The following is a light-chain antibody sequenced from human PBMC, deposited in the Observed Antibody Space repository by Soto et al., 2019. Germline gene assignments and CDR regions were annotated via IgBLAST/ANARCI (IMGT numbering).Light chain of an antibody. Sequence: EIVLTQSPGTLSLSPGERATLSCRASQSVSSSYLAWYQRKPGQAPRLLIYGASSKATGIPDRFSGSGSGTHFTPTISRLEPEDFAVYYWQQYGRSPPYTFGQGTKLAI. J-gene: IGKJ2*01. CDR3: QQYGRSPPYT. V-gene: IGKV3-20*01. CDR1: QSVSSSY. CDR2: GAS.